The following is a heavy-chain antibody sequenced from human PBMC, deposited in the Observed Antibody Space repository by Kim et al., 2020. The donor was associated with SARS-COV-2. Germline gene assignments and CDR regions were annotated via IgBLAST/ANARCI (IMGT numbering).Heavy chain of an antibody. Sequence: GGSLRLSCTASGFTFSNYFMHWVRQAPGKGLEWVSRINNDGSTKYYADSVNGRFTISRDNAKNTLYLQMSSLRAEDTAVYYCARGIYGYSPDIDSWGQGTLVTVSS. D-gene: IGHD4-17*01. J-gene: IGHJ5*01. V-gene: IGHV3-74*01. CDR2: INNDGSTK. CDR1: GFTFSNYF. CDR3: ARGIYGYSPDIDS.